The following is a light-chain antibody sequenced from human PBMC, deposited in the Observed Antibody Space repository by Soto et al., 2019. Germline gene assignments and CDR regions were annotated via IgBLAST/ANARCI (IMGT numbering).Light chain of an antibody. CDR2: GAS. Sequence: EIVLTQSPGTLSLSAGERATLSCRASQSVSSNYLAWYQQKPGQAPSLLIYGASRRATGIPDRFSGSGSGTDFTLTISRLEHEDCAVYYCQQYGSSPPEKTFGQGTKVEIK. CDR3: QQYGSSPPEKT. CDR1: QSVSSNY. J-gene: IGKJ1*01. V-gene: IGKV3-20*01.